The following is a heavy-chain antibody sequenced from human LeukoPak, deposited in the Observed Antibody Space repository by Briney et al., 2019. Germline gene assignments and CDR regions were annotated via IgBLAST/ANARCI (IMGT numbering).Heavy chain of an antibody. CDR1: GFTFSTYT. J-gene: IGHJ4*02. Sequence: GGSLRLSCAASGFTFSTYTMNWVRLAPGKGLEWVSCISSSSSAIFYADSVKGRFTISRDNAKNSLYLQMNSLRAEDTAVYYCARERDIGVVPAALGYWGQGTRVTVSS. V-gene: IGHV3-21*01. D-gene: IGHD2-2*01. CDR3: ARERDIGVVPAALGY. CDR2: ISSSSSAI.